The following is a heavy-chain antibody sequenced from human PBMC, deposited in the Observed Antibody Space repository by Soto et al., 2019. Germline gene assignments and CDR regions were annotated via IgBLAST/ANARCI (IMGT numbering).Heavy chain of an antibody. CDR2: IYRTGST. CDR3: ASRDPGTSVDY. Sequence: SETLSLTCAVSGGSFTSNNWWTWVRQPPGQGLEWIGEIYRTGSTNYNPSLKSRVTISLDKSENQYFLKLTSLTAAATAVYYCASRDPGTSVDYWGQGTLVTAPQ. D-gene: IGHD1-7*01. CDR1: GGSFTSNNW. V-gene: IGHV4-4*02. J-gene: IGHJ4*02.